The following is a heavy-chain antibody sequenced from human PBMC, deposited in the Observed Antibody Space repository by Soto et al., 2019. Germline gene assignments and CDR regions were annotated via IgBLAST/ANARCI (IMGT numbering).Heavy chain of an antibody. CDR3: ARDKNYYDSSGYYYDWGDAFDI. V-gene: IGHV1-3*01. CDR2: INAGNGNT. D-gene: IGHD3-22*01. CDR1: GYTFTSYA. Sequence: ASVKVSCKASGYTFTSYAMHWVRQAPGQRLEWMGWINAGNGNTKYSQKFQGRVTITRDTSASTAYMELSSLRSEDTAVYYCARDKNYYDSSGYYYDWGDAFDIWGQGTMVTVSS. J-gene: IGHJ3*02.